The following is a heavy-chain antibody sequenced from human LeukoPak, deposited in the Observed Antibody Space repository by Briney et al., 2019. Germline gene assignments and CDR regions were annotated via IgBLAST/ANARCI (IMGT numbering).Heavy chain of an antibody. V-gene: IGHV3-33*06. D-gene: IGHD4-11*01. CDR1: GFTFSHYG. J-gene: IGHJ5*02. CDR3: AKDAQRGFDYSNSLEH. CDR2: IWNDGSNK. Sequence: PGRCVRLSCATSGFTFSHYGMHWVRQAPGKGLEWVAVIWNDGSNKYYGDSVKGRFTISRDNSKNTLYLQMNSLTVEDTAVYYCAKDAQRGFDYSNSLEHWGQGTLVTGSS.